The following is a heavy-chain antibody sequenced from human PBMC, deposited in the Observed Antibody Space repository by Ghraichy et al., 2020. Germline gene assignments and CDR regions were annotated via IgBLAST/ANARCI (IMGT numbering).Heavy chain of an antibody. V-gene: IGHV3-48*02. CDR1: GFTFSIYS. D-gene: IGHD3-22*01. Sequence: GESLRLSCVASGFTFSIYSMNWVRQAPGKGLEWLSYISGSSTTIYYADSVKGRFTISRDNAKNSLYLQMNSLRDGDTAVYYCARAGSQNYYDTSLHHGDYWGQGTQVTVSS. CDR3: ARAGSQNYYDTSLHHGDY. J-gene: IGHJ4*02. CDR2: ISGSSTTI.